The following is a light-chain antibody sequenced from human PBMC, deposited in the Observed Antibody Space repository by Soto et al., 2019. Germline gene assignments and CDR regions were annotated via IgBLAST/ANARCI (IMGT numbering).Light chain of an antibody. Sequence: EMVLTPSPGTLSLSPGERATLSCRASQSLSSNYLAWHQQKTGQAPRLLIYGASSRATGGPDRFSGSGSGTAFTLTIIRLEPEDFAVYYCQQYDTSPRTFGQGTKVEIK. V-gene: IGKV3-20*01. J-gene: IGKJ1*01. CDR2: GAS. CDR1: QSLSSNY. CDR3: QQYDTSPRT.